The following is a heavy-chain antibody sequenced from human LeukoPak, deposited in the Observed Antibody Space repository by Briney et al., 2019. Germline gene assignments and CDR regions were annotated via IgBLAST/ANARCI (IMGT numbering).Heavy chain of an antibody. CDR3: AKDTGLTGTSLYYYGMDV. D-gene: IGHD1-1*01. V-gene: IGHV3-30*18. CDR2: ISYDGSNK. Sequence: PGRSLRLSCAASGFTFSSYGMHWVRPAPGKGLEWVAVISYDGSNKYYADSVKGRFTISRDNSKNTLYLQMNSLRAEDTAVYYCAKDTGLTGTSLYYYGMDVWGQGTTVTVSS. CDR1: GFTFSSYG. J-gene: IGHJ6*02.